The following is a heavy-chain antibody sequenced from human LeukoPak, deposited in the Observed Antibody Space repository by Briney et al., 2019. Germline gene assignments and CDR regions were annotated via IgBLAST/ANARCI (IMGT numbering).Heavy chain of an antibody. J-gene: IGHJ6*03. Sequence: ASVKVSCYASGYTFTSYGISWVRQAPGQGLEWMGWISAYNGNTNYAQKLQGRVTMTTDTSTSTAYMELRSLRSDDTAVYYCAREGVEGSTSGYYYYYMDVWGKGTTVTISS. CDR1: GYTFTSYG. D-gene: IGHD2-2*01. V-gene: IGHV1-18*01. CDR2: ISAYNGNT. CDR3: AREGVEGSTSGYYYYYMDV.